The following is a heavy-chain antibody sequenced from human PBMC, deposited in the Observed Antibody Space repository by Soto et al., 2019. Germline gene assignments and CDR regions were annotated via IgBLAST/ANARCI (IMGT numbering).Heavy chain of an antibody. Sequence: QVQLQESGPGLVKPSQTLSLTCTVSGVSISSGDYYWSWIRQPPGKGLEWIGYIYYSGITYYNPSLRARVTFSIDRPQYLFSLKLSSMTAAVTAVYYCAAVFCTGGGCSIVDSWGQGTRVTVSS. CDR1: GVSISSGDYY. D-gene: IGHD2-15*01. J-gene: IGHJ4*02. CDR3: AAVFCTGGGCSIVDS. V-gene: IGHV4-30-4*01. CDR2: IYYSGIT.